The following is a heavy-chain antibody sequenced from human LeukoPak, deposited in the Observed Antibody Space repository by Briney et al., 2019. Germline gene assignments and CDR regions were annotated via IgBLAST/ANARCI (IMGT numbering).Heavy chain of an antibody. V-gene: IGHV1-18*01. CDR2: ISAYNGDT. J-gene: IGHJ4*02. CDR3: ARGSRELYYFDY. CDR1: GYIFNTYG. D-gene: IGHD1-7*01. Sequence: ASVTVSCKASGYIFNTYGINWVRQAPGQGLEWMGWISAYNGDTNYAQKFQGRVTMTTDTSKNTAFMELRSLTSDDTAVYYCARGSRELYYFDYWGQGTLVTVSS.